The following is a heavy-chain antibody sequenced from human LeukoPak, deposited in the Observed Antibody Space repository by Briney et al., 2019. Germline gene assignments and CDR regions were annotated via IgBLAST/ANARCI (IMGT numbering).Heavy chain of an antibody. CDR1: GYRFTSYW. CDR3: ARRGSSWSKPNDY. J-gene: IGHJ4*02. V-gene: IGHV5-10-1*01. CDR2: IDPSDSYT. Sequence: GESLRISCKGSGYRFTSYWISWVRQMPGKGLEWMGRIDPSDSYTNYSPSFQGHVTISADKSISTAYLQWSSLKASDTAMYYCARRGSSWSKPNDYWGQGTLVTVSS. D-gene: IGHD6-13*01.